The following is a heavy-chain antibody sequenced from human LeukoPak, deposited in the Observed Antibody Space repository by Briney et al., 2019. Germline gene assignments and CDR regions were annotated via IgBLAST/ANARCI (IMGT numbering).Heavy chain of an antibody. V-gene: IGHV4-31*01. CDR3: ARGNGGWTYGMDV. J-gene: IGHJ6*02. D-gene: IGHD2-8*01. Sequence: PSESPSLIWTIAGGSISSGDYCWTWIRQHPGKGLEWIGYIYYSVITYYNPAIKSLVSISVDTSNNQFSLKLSSVTAADTAVYYCARGNGGWTYGMDVWGHGTTVTVSS. CDR2: IYYSVIT. CDR1: GGSISSGDYC.